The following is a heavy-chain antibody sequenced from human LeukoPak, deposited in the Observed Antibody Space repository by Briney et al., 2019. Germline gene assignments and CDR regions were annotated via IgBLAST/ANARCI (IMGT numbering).Heavy chain of an antibody. J-gene: IGHJ3*01. CDR3: ARDLRVVPRAFDF. D-gene: IGHD3-22*01. CDR2: ISSSSSYI. CDR1: GFTFSSYS. Sequence: PGGSLRLSCAASGFTFSSYSMNWVRQAPGKGLEWVSSISSSSSYIYYADSVKGRFTISRDNAKNSLYLQMNSLRAEDTAVYYCARDLRVVPRAFDFWGQGTMVTVSS. V-gene: IGHV3-21*01.